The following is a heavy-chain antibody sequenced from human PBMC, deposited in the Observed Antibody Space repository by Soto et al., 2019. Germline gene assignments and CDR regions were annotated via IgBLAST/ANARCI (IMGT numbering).Heavy chain of an antibody. J-gene: IGHJ4*02. CDR1: GFTFTTYS. V-gene: IGHV3-21*01. D-gene: IGHD2-2*01. Sequence: GGSLRLSRAASGFTFTTYSMTWVRQAPGKGLEWVSSISSSSSYIYYADSLKGRFTISRDNAKNSLYLQMNGLRAEDTAVYYCARIYCSSTSCLFDYWGQGTLVTVSS. CDR3: ARIYCSSTSCLFDY. CDR2: ISSSSSYI.